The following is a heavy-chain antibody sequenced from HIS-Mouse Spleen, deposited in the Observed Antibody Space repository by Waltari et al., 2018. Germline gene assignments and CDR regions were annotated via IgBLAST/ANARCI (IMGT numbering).Heavy chain of an antibody. V-gene: IGHV4-39*07. CDR2: IYYSGSH. D-gene: IGHD6-13*01. CDR1: GGSISSSRYY. Sequence: QLQLQESGPGLVKPSETLSLTCTVSGGSISSSRYYWGWIRQPPGKGREWIGSIYYSGSHYYNPALKSRVTISVDTSKNPFSLKLSSVTAADTAVYYCAREIPYSSSWYDWYFDLWGRGTLVTVSS. J-gene: IGHJ2*01. CDR3: AREIPYSSSWYDWYFDL.